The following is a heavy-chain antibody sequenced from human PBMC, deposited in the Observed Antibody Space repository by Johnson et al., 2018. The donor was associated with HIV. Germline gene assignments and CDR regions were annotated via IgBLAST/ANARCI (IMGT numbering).Heavy chain of an antibody. D-gene: IGHD3-3*01. CDR2: ISWDGHST. V-gene: IGHV3-43*01. CDR3: ARDVNCCSGPLHAFDI. Sequence: EVQLVESGGVVVQPGGSLRLSCAASGFTFDDYTMHWVRQAPGKGLEWVSLISWDGHSTGYADSVKGRFTISRDNVKNSLYMQMNSLRAEDKAVYYCARDVNCCSGPLHAFDIGGQGTMVTVSS. CDR1: GFTFDDYT. J-gene: IGHJ3*02.